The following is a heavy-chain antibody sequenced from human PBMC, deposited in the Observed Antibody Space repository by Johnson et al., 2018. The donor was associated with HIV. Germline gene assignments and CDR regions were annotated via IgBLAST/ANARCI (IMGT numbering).Heavy chain of an antibody. CDR3: AKDPTDFGADWAFDI. D-gene: IGHD3-10*01. CDR2: IHYDGSNK. J-gene: IGHJ3*02. V-gene: IGHV3-30*02. CDR1: GFTFSSYG. Sequence: VQLLESGGGVVQPGGSLRLSCAASGFTFSSYGMHWVRQAPGKGLEWVAFIHYDGSNKYFADFVKGRFTISRDNSKNTLYLQMNSLRGDDTAVYYCAKDPTDFGADWAFDIWGQGTMVTVSS.